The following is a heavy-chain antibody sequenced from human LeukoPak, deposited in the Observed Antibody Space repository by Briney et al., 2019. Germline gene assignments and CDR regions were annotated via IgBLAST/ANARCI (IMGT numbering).Heavy chain of an antibody. CDR1: GFTVDKYY. CDR3: ARQGYDSGFDY. CDR2: LFSGGAT. V-gene: IGHV3-66*04. Sequence: GGSLRLSCAASGFTVDKYYMTWVRQAPGRGLEGVSVLFSGGATYYADSVKDRFSISRDDSKNTLSLQMNSLRGDDTDVYYCARQGYDSGFDYWGHGILVTVSS. J-gene: IGHJ4*01. D-gene: IGHD5-12*01.